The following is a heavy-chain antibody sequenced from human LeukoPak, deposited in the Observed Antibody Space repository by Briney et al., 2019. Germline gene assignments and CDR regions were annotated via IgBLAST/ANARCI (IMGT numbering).Heavy chain of an antibody. CDR1: GFTFSSYG. Sequence: GGSLRLSCAASGFTFSSYGMSWVRQAPGKGLEWVAVISDDGHGKVQYYADSVRGRFTISKDSSRNTLYLQMNSLIVEDTAVYFCARDHWGRITTGGYFEYWGQGTLVTVSS. V-gene: IGHV3-30*03. D-gene: IGHD1-14*01. J-gene: IGHJ4*02. CDR3: ARDHWGRITTGGYFEY. CDR2: ISDDGHGKVQ.